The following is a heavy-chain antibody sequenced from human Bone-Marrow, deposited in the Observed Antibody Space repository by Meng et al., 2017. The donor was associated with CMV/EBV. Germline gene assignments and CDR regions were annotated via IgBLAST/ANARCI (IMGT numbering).Heavy chain of an antibody. D-gene: IGHD2-2*01. CDR2: MNPNSGNT. J-gene: IGHJ6*02. CDR1: GYTFTSYD. CDR3: ARLHYQLLLGWRGYYYGKDV. Sequence: ASVKVSCKASGYTFTSYDINWVRQATGQGLEWMGWMNPNSGNTGYAQKFQGRVTITRNTSISTAYMELSSLRSEDTAVYYCARLHYQLLLGWRGYYYGKDVWGQRTTVTVSS. V-gene: IGHV1-8*03.